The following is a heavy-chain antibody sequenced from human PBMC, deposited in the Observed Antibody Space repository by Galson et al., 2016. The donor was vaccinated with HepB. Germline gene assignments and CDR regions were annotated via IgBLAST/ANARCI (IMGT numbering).Heavy chain of an antibody. CDR1: GFTLNSYA. D-gene: IGHD2-2*01. CDR2: IWYDGSDK. CDR3: ARDPQYQLTNYYYYGMDV. V-gene: IGHV3-33*08. Sequence: SLRLSCAASGFTLNSYAMHWVRRAPGKGLEWVAIIWYDGSDKYYADSVKGRFTISRDNSKNTLYLQMNSLRAEDTAVYYCARDPQYQLTNYYYYGMDVWGQGTTVTV. J-gene: IGHJ6*02.